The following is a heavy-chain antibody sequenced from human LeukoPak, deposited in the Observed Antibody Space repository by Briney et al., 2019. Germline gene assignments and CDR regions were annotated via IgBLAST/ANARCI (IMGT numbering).Heavy chain of an antibody. V-gene: IGHV3-23*01. Sequence: PGGSLRLSCAASGFTFSSYAMSWVRQAPGKGLEWVSAISGSGGSTYYADSVKGRFTISRDNSKNTLYLQMNSLRAEDTAVYYCAKDGLWLETYYYYYMDVWGKGTTVTVSS. CDR1: GFTFSSYA. D-gene: IGHD6-19*01. J-gene: IGHJ6*03. CDR3: AKDGLWLETYYYYYMDV. CDR2: ISGSGGST.